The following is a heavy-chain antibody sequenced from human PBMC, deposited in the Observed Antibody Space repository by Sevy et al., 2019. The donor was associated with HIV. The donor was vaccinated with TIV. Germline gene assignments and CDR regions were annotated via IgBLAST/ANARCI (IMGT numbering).Heavy chain of an antibody. J-gene: IGHJ3*02. CDR1: GGSISSYY. Sequence: SETLSLTCTVSGGSISSYYWSWIRQPAGKGLEWIGRIYTSGSTNYNPSLKSRVTMSVDTSKNQFSLKLSSVTAADTAVYYLARVGPPGKYVAKTTLWGGGYLGAFDIWGQGTMVTVSS. CDR2: IYTSGST. V-gene: IGHV4-4*07. CDR3: ARVGPPGKYVAKTTLWGGGYLGAFDI. D-gene: IGHD3-10*01.